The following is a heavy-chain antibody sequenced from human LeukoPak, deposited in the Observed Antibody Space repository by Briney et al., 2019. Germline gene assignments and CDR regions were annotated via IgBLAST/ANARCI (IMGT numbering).Heavy chain of an antibody. CDR1: GGSFSGYY. V-gene: IGHV4-34*01. Sequence: SETLSLTCAVYGGSFSGYYWSWIRQPPGKGLEWIGEINHSGSTNYNPSLKSRVTISVDTSKNQFSLKLSSVTAADTAVYYCARVHGGWFDPWGQGTLVTVSS. CDR2: INHSGST. J-gene: IGHJ5*02. D-gene: IGHD3-3*01. CDR3: ARVHGGWFDP.